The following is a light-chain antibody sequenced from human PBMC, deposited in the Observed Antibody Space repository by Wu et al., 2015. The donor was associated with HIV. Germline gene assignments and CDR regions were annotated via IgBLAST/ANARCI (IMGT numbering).Light chain of an antibody. CDR1: QGINSAY. Sequence: EIVLTQSPGTLSLSPGDRATLSCRASQGINSAYFAWYQQKPGQAPRLLIYDTSIRATGVPDRFSGSGSGTDFTLTINRLEPEDFAVYSCHQYGYTPITFGQGTRRGDQT. V-gene: IGKV3-20*01. CDR2: DTS. J-gene: IGKJ5*01. CDR3: HQYGYTPIT.